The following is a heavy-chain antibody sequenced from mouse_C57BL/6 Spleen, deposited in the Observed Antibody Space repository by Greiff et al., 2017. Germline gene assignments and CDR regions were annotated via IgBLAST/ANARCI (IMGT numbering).Heavy chain of an antibody. J-gene: IGHJ2*01. CDR3: ARPSDSNFFDY. D-gene: IGHD2-5*01. Sequence: VQLQQSGAELARPGASVKLSCKASGYTFTSYGISWVKQRTGQGLEWIGEIYPRSGNTYYNETFKGKATLTAYKSSSTAYMELRSLTSEDSAVYFCARPSDSNFFDYWGQGTTLTVSS. CDR2: IYPRSGNT. CDR1: GYTFTSYG. V-gene: IGHV1-81*01.